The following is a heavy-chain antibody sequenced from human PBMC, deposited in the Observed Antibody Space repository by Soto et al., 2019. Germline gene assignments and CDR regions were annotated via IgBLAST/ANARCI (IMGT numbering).Heavy chain of an antibody. J-gene: IGHJ3*02. D-gene: IGHD2-2*01. Sequence: QVQLQESGPGLVKPSQTLSLTCRVSGGSISGGAYYWSGIRQHPGKGLEWIGYINHSGNTYYNPSLKSRITMSVDTSKNQFSLKLSSVTTADTAVYYCARRYCISTSCFDAFDIWGQGTMVTVSS. CDR3: ARRYCISTSCFDAFDI. V-gene: IGHV4-31*03. CDR1: GGSISGGAYY. CDR2: INHSGNT.